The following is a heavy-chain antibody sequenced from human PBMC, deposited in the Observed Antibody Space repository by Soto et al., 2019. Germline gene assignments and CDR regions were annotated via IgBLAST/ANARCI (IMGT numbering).Heavy chain of an antibody. CDR3: ARDLMPNDRGLGDLAY. D-gene: IGHD3-22*01. Sequence: EVRLVESGGGLVKPGGSLRLSCAASGFTFNKYSMNWVRQAPGKGLEWVASITSKTGEQYYADSVNGRFIISRDNTNNSLSLQVTSLRDEDTAVYYCARDLMPNDRGLGDLAYWGQGTLVTVSS. CDR1: GFTFNKYS. CDR2: ITSKTGEQ. J-gene: IGHJ4*02. V-gene: IGHV3-21*06.